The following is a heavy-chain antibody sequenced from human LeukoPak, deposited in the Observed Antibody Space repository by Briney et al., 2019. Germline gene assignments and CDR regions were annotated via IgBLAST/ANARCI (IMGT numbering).Heavy chain of an antibody. Sequence: SVKVSCKASGGTFSSYAISWVRQAPGQGLEWMGRIIPIFGTANYAQKFQGRVTITTDESTSTAYMELSSLRPEDTAVYYCAREGDGYRYDYWGQGTLVTVSS. D-gene: IGHD5-24*01. CDR2: IIPIFGTA. V-gene: IGHV1-69*05. J-gene: IGHJ4*02. CDR1: GGTFSSYA. CDR3: AREGDGYRYDY.